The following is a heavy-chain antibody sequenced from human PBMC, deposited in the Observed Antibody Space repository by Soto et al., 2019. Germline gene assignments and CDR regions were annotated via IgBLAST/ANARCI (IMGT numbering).Heavy chain of an antibody. CDR1: GYSFTSYW. CDR3: ARGYCTTTICDPWFDP. CDR2: IYPGDSDT. J-gene: IGHJ5*02. D-gene: IGHD2-2*01. V-gene: IGHV5-51*01. Sequence: PGASLMISCTGVGYSFTSYWIGWVRQMPGKGLEWMGIIYPGDSDTRYSPSFQGQVTISADKSITTAYLQWSSLKASDTAMYYCARGYCTTTICDPWFDPWGQGTLVTVSS.